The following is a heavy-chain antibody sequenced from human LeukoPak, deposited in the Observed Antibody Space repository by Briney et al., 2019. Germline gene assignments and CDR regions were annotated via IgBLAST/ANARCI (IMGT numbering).Heavy chain of an antibody. CDR1: GGTFSSYA. CDR3: ARATVSYYYYYGMDV. J-gene: IGHJ6*02. CDR2: IIPVFGTA. D-gene: IGHD4-11*01. Sequence: GSSVTVSCKASGGTFSSYAISWVRQAPRHGLECMGGIIPVFGTANYAQKFQGRVTITADESTSTAYMELSSLRSEDTAVYYCARATVSYYYYYGMDVWGQGTTVTVSS. V-gene: IGHV1-69*01.